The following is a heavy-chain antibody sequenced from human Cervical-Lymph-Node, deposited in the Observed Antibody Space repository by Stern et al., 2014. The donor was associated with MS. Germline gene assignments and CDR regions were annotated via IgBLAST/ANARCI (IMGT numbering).Heavy chain of an antibody. CDR3: ATIPPHIEAAAFEI. CDR1: GASVSSGGYY. J-gene: IGHJ3*02. V-gene: IGHV4-31*03. CDR2: MHHSGTT. Sequence: QVQLQESGPGLVKPSQTLSLTCTVSGASVSSGGYYWTWIRQHPGKVLEWVGYMHHSGTTFYNPSLKSRITMSRDTSKNQFSLNLRSVTAADTAVYYCATIPPHIEAAAFEIWGQGTLVTVSS. D-gene: IGHD5-12*01.